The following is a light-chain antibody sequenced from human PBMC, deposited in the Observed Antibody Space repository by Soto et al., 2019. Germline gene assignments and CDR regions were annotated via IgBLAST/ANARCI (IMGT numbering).Light chain of an antibody. J-gene: IGKJ1*01. V-gene: IGKV1-27*01. CDR2: AAS. CDR3: QKYNSAPCT. CDR1: QGISIY. Sequence: DIQMTQSPSSLSASVGDRVTITCRASQGISIYLAWYQQKPGKVPQLLIYAASTLQSGLPSWFSGSGSGTDFTITISSLQPEDVATYYRQKYNSAPCTFGQGTKVEIK.